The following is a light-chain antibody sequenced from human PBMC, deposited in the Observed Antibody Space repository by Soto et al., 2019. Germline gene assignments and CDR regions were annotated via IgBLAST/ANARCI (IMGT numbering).Light chain of an antibody. CDR2: SAS. CDR3: QQYGSSPTT. J-gene: IGKJ1*01. CDR1: QSVSVN. V-gene: IGKV3-11*01. Sequence: EVVLTQSPAILSLSPGERATLSCRASQSVSVNFAWYQHKPGQAPRPLIYSASDRAPGIPARFSGSGSGTDFTLTISSLEPEDFAVYYCQQYGSSPTTFGQGTKVDIK.